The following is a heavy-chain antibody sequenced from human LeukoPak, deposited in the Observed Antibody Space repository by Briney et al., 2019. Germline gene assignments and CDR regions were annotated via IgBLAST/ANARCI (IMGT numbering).Heavy chain of an antibody. V-gene: IGHV1-18*01. CDR1: GYTFTSYG. J-gene: IGHJ6*03. D-gene: IGHD2-2*01. CDR3: ARGESNAYYYYYYYMDV. CDR2: ISAYNGNT. Sequence: ASVKVSCKASGYTFTSYGISWVRQAPGQGLEWMGWISAYNGNTNYAQKLQGRVTMTTDTSTSTAYMELRSLRSDDTAVYYCARGESNAYYYYYYYMDVWGKGTTVTVSS.